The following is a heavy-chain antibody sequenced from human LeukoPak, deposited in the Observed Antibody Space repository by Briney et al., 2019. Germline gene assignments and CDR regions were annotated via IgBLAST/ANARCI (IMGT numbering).Heavy chain of an antibody. CDR2: ISAYNGNT. Sequence: ASVKVSCKASGYTFTSYGTSWVRQAPGQGLEWMGWISAYNGNTNYAQKLQGRVTMTTDTSTSTAYMELRSLRSDDTAVYYCARAGGFYDFWSGYYTRSYYYYMDVWGKGTTVTVSS. V-gene: IGHV1-18*01. D-gene: IGHD3-3*01. J-gene: IGHJ6*03. CDR3: ARAGGFYDFWSGYYTRSYYYYMDV. CDR1: GYTFTSYG.